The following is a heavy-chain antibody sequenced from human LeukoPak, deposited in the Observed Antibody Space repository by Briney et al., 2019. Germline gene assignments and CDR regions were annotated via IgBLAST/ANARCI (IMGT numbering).Heavy chain of an antibody. V-gene: IGHV3-21*01. CDR2: ISSSSSYI. Sequence: GGSLRLSCAASGFTFSSYSMNWVRQAPGKGLEWVSSISSSSSYIYYADSVKGRFTISRDNAKNSLYLQMNSLRAEDTAVYYCARGRPYYDILTGYPYYMDVWGKGTTVTVSS. CDR3: ARGRPYYDILTGYPYYMDV. CDR1: GFTFSSYS. J-gene: IGHJ6*03. D-gene: IGHD3-9*01.